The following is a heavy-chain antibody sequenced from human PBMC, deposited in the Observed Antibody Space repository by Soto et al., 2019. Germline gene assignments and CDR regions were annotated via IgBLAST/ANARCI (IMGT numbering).Heavy chain of an antibody. Sequence: EVQLVESGGGLVQPGGSLRLSCVASGFAFSSDWMSWVRQAPGKGLEWVGNIKQDGSEKYYVDSVRGRFIISRDNAKNSLYVQMNSLRAKDTAVYYCARPLGYCSGGSCNPFDSWGQGALVTVSS. J-gene: IGHJ4*02. CDR2: IKQDGSEK. CDR3: ARPLGYCSGGSCNPFDS. D-gene: IGHD2-15*01. V-gene: IGHV3-7*01. CDR1: GFAFSSDW.